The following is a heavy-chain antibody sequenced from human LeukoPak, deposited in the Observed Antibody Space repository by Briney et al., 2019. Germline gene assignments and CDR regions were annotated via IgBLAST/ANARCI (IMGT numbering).Heavy chain of an antibody. Sequence: SETLSLTCTVSGGSISNYYWSWIRQPAGKGLEWIERIYTSGSTSYNPSLKSRVTMSVDTSKNQFSLKLSSVTAADTAVYYCSRGGRYNYNSVAYFDPWGQGTLVTVSS. CDR3: SRGGRYNYNSVAYFDP. D-gene: IGHD1-1*01. CDR1: GGSISNYY. CDR2: IYTSGST. V-gene: IGHV4-4*07. J-gene: IGHJ5*02.